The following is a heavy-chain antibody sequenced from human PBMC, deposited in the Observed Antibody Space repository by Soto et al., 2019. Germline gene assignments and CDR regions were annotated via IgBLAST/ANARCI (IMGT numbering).Heavy chain of an antibody. Sequence: PGGSLRLSCAASGFTFSSYAMHWVRQAPGKGLEWVAVISYDGSNKYYADSVKGRFTISRDNSKNTLYLQMNSLRAEDTAVYYCARSHSSSWYFDYWGQGTLVTVSS. D-gene: IGHD6-13*01. V-gene: IGHV3-30-3*01. CDR1: GFTFSSYA. J-gene: IGHJ4*02. CDR2: ISYDGSNK. CDR3: ARSHSSSWYFDY.